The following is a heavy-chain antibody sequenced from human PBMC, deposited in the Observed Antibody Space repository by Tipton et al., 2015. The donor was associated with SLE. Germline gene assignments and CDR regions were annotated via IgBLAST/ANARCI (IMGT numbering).Heavy chain of an antibody. CDR3: AKLFGSAYWYYMDV. Sequence: TLSLTCSVSGGSISGTDYYWDWIRPPPGKGPEWIGRITNNGKTYYIPSLQSRVTMSVDTSKNHFSLKLRSVTAADTAVYYCAKLFGSAYWYYMDVWGEGTTVTVS. CDR1: GGSISGTDYY. V-gene: IGHV4-39*02. J-gene: IGHJ6*03. D-gene: IGHD2-21*01. CDR2: ITNNGKT.